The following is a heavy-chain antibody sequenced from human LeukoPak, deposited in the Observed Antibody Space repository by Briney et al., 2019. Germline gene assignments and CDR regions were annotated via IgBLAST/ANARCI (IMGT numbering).Heavy chain of an antibody. CDR2: IYWNDDK. V-gene: IGHV2-5*01. J-gene: IGHJ4*02. CDR3: AHEKSSARVFDS. D-gene: IGHD2-2*01. Sequence: SGPTLVNPTQTLTLTCTFSGFSLSASGVGVGWTRQPPGKALEWLALIYWNDDKDYSPSLKSRLTITKDTSKNQVVLTMTNMDPVDTATYYCAHEKSSARVFDSWGQGTLVTVSS. CDR1: GFSLSASGVG.